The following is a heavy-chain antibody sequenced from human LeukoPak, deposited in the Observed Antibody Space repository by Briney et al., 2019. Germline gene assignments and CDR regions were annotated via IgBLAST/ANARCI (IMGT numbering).Heavy chain of an antibody. Sequence: ASVKVSCKASGYSFTDYGITWVRQAPGQGPEWMGWISGRNGNTNYSQRLQGRVTMTTDTSTSTAYMELRSLTSDDTAVYYCARDHALWSNCFDYWGQGTLVTVSS. CDR2: ISGRNGNT. D-gene: IGHD2/OR15-2a*01. CDR1: GYSFTDYG. J-gene: IGHJ4*02. CDR3: ARDHALWSNCFDY. V-gene: IGHV1-18*01.